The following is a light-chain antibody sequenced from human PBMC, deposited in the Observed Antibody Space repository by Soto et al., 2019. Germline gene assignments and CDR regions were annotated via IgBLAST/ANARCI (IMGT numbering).Light chain of an antibody. V-gene: IGKV1-39*01. CDR2: AAS. J-gene: IGKJ5*01. Sequence: DIKLTQSPSFLSASIGDRVTITCRASQSISSYLNWYQQKPGKAPKLLIYAASSLQSGVPSRFSGSGSGTDFTLTISSLQPEDFATYYCQQSYSTLITFGQGTRLEI. CDR3: QQSYSTLIT. CDR1: QSISSY.